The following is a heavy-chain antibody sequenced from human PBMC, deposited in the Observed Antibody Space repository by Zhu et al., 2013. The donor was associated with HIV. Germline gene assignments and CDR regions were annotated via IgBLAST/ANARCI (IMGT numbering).Heavy chain of an antibody. J-gene: IGHJ4*02. V-gene: IGHV1-69*06. CDR3: ARDQVAGPFDY. D-gene: IGHD6-19*01. CDR2: IIPIFGTA. Sequence: QVQLVQSGAEVKKPGSSVKVSCKTSGDTFSTSAVNWVRQAPGQGLEWMGGIIPIFGTANYAQKFQGRVTITADKSTSTAYMELSSLRSDDTAVYYCARDQVAGPFDYWGQGTLVTVSS. CDR1: GDTFSTSA.